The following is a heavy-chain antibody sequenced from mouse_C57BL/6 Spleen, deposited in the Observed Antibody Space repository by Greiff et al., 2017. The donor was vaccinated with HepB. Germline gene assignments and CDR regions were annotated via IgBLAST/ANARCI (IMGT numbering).Heavy chain of an antibody. CDR3: ARRDLLRAMDY. Sequence: DVMLVESGGGLVKPGGSLKLSCAASGFTFSDYGMHWVRQAPEKGLEWVAYISSGSSTIYYADTVKGRFTISRDNAKNTLFLQMTSLRSEDTAMYYCARRDLLRAMDYWGQGTSVTVSS. D-gene: IGHD2-10*01. J-gene: IGHJ4*01. V-gene: IGHV5-17*01. CDR2: ISSGSSTI. CDR1: GFTFSDYG.